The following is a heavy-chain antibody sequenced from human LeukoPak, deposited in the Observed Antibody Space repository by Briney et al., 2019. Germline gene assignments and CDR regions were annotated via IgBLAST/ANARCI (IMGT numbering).Heavy chain of an antibody. J-gene: IGHJ4*02. CDR2: INPNSGGT. Sequence: ASVKVSCKASGYTFTGYYMHWVRQAPGQGLEWMGWINPNSGGTSYAQKFQGRVTMTRDTSISTAYMELGSLRSEDTAVYYCARTDSSSPGYYFDYWGQGTLVTVSS. D-gene: IGHD6-6*01. CDR1: GYTFTGYY. V-gene: IGHV1-2*02. CDR3: ARTDSSSPGYYFDY.